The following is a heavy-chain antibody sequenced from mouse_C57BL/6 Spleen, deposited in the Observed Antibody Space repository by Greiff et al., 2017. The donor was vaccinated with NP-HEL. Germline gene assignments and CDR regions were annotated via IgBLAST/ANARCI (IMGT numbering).Heavy chain of an antibody. CDR3: ARSLLRYYFDY. CDR1: GYAFTNYL. J-gene: IGHJ2*01. CDR2: INPGSGGT. V-gene: IGHV1-54*01. D-gene: IGHD1-2*01. Sequence: QVQLQQSGAELVRPGTSVKVSCKASGYAFTNYLIEWVKQRPGQGLEWIGVINPGSGGTNYNEKFKGKATLTADKSSSTAYMQLSSLTSEDSAVYFCARSLLRYYFDYWGQGTTLTVSS.